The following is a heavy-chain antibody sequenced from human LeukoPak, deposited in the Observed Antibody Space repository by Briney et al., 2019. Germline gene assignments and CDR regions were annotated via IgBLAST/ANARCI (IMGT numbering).Heavy chain of an antibody. CDR1: GYTFTSYA. CDR2: INAGNGNT. D-gene: IGHD6-19*01. V-gene: IGHV1-3*03. Sequence: ASVTVSLKASGYTFTSYAMHWVRQAPGQRLEWMGWINAGNGNTKYSQEFQGRVTITRDTSASTAYMELSSLRSEDMAVYYCARGYSSGWFGQYYFDYWGQGTLVTVSS. J-gene: IGHJ4*02. CDR3: ARGYSSGWFGQYYFDY.